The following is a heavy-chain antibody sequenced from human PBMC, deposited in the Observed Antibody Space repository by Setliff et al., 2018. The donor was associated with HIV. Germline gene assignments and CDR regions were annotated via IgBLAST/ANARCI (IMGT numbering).Heavy chain of an antibody. Sequence: GGSLRLSCAASGFTFSSYSMNWVRQAPGKGLEWVSSISSDSSYIYYADSVKGRFTISRDNAKNSLYLQMNSLRAEDTAVYYCARDGLEGDMAGRQRTYAFGYWGQGTLVTVSS. J-gene: IGHJ4*02. CDR2: ISSDSSYI. D-gene: IGHD2-15*01. CDR3: ARDGLEGDMAGRQRTYAFGY. V-gene: IGHV3-21*01. CDR1: GFTFSSYS.